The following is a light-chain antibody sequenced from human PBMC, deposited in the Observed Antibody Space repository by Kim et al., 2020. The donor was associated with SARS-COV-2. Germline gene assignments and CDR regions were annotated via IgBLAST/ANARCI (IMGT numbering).Light chain of an antibody. J-gene: IGLJ2*01. CDR3: NSRDSSGNHVV. Sequence: LGQAVRTPCQGDSLRSYYASWYQQKPGQAPVLVIYGKNNRPSGIPDRFSGSSSGNTASLTITGAQAEDEADYYCNSRDSSGNHVVFGGGTQLTVL. CDR2: GKN. CDR1: SLRSYY. V-gene: IGLV3-19*01.